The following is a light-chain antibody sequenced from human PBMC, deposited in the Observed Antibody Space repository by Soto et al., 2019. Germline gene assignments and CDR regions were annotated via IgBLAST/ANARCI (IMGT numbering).Light chain of an antibody. CDR3: QQRGYWTPGAT. Sequence: EIVLTQSPATLSLSPGERATLSCRAIQSVGNDLALYQQRPGQAPRLLIYDASHRATRIPARFSGSGSGTEFTLTISLLEPEDCAGYYCQQRGYWTPGATFGQGTRLEIK. CDR2: DAS. J-gene: IGKJ5*01. V-gene: IGKV3-11*01. CDR1: QSVGND.